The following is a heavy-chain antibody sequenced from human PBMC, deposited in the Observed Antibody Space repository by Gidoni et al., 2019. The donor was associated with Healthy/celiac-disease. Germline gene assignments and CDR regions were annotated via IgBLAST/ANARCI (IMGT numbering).Heavy chain of an antibody. CDR2: IFSNDEK. Sequence: QVTLKESGPVLVKPTETLTLTCTVSVFSLSNARMGVRWIRQPPGKALEWLAHIFSNDEKSSSTSLKSRLTISKDTSKSQVVLTMTNRDPVDTATYYCARIVRYYDILTGYYDSYGMDVWGQGTTVTVSS. J-gene: IGHJ6*02. CDR3: ARIVRYYDILTGYYDSYGMDV. CDR1: VFSLSNARMG. V-gene: IGHV2-26*01. D-gene: IGHD3-9*01.